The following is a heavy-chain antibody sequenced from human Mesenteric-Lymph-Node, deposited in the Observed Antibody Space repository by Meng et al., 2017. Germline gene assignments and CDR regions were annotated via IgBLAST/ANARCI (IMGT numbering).Heavy chain of an antibody. D-gene: IGHD3-10*01. V-gene: IGHV4-30-2*01. Sequence: QVQLQESGPGLVKPSQTLSLTCTVSGDSITSGDYSWTWIRQPPGKGLEWIGYIYHGVNIYYTPSLRSRVTISVDKSRNQFSLKLTSVSAADTAVYYCVRDTRRGGGWFDPWGQGTLVTVFS. CDR1: GDSITSGDYS. CDR3: VRDTRRGGGWFDP. J-gene: IGHJ5*02. CDR2: IYHGVNI.